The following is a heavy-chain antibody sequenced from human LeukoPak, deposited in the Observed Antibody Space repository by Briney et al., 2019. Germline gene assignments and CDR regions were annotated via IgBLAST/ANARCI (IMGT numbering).Heavy chain of an antibody. CDR3: AREYSDYDY. CDR2: IYYSGST. CDR1: GGSISNYY. J-gene: IGHJ4*02. D-gene: IGHD1-26*01. Sequence: SETLSLTYTVSGGSISNYYWSWIRQPPGKGLEWIGYIYYSGSTNYNPSLKSRVTISVDTSKNQFSLRLSSVTAADTAVYYCAREYSDYDYWGQGTLVTVSS. V-gene: IGHV4-59*12.